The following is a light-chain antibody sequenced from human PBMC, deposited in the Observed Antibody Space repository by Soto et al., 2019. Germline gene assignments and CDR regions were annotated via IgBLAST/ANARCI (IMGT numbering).Light chain of an antibody. V-gene: IGLV2-14*01. Sequence: QSALTQPASVSGSPGQSITISCTGTNSDVGGYNYVSWYQQHPGKAPKLMIYEVSNRPSGVSNRFSGSKSGNTASLIISGLQAEDEAHYYCSSYTSCLTRVFGGGTKLTVL. CDR2: EVS. CDR1: NSDVGGYNY. J-gene: IGLJ2*01. CDR3: SSYTSCLTRV.